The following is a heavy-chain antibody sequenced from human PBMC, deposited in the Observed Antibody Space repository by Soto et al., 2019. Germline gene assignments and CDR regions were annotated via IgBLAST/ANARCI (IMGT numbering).Heavy chain of an antibody. CDR1: GYTFTSYA. CDR2: INAGNGNT. J-gene: IGHJ6*02. CDR3: ASSHIAAAPYGMDL. V-gene: IGHV1-3*01. D-gene: IGHD6-13*01. Sequence: QVQLVQSGAEVKKPGASVKVSCKASGYTFTSYAMHWVRQAPGQRLEWMGWINAGNGNTKYSQKFQGRVTITRDTPASTAYMELSSLRSEDTAVYYCASSHIAAAPYGMDLWGQGTTVTVSS.